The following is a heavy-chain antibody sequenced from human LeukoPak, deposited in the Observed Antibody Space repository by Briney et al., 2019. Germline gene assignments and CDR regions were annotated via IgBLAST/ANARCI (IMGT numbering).Heavy chain of an antibody. CDR2: ISGSGGST. D-gene: IGHD6-19*01. CDR1: GFTFSSYA. V-gene: IGHV3-23*01. Sequence: GGSLRLSCAASGFTFSSYAMSWVRQAPGKGLEWVSAISGSGGSTNYADSVKGRFTISRDNSRNTVYLQMNSLRAEDTAVYYCAKHSSAWYGDAFGIWGQGTKVSVSS. J-gene: IGHJ3*02. CDR3: AKHSSAWYGDAFGI.